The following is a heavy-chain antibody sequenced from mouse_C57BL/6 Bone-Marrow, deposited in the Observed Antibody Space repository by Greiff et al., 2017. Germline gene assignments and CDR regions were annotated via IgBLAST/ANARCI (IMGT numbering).Heavy chain of an antibody. D-gene: IGHD2-4*01. Sequence: VQLKESGGGLVKPGGSLKLSCAASGFTFSSYAMSWVRQTPEKRLEWVATISDGGSYTSYPDNVKGRFTISRDNAKNNLYLQMSHLKSEDSAMYYCARDTMITTWFAYWGQGTLVTVSA. CDR2: ISDGGSYT. CDR3: ARDTMITTWFAY. J-gene: IGHJ3*01. V-gene: IGHV5-4*01. CDR1: GFTFSSYA.